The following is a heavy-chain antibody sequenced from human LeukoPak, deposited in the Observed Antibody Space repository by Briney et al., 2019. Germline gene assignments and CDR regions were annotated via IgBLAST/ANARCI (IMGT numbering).Heavy chain of an antibody. CDR3: ATNTYYSSGSFAY. J-gene: IGHJ4*02. CDR1: GYTFASYD. V-gene: IGHV1-8*01. D-gene: IGHD3-10*01. Sequence: ASVKVSCKASGYTFASYDINWVRQATGQGPEWMGWMNPSSGNTGYAQTFQGRVSMTRDTSTNTAYLELSSLRSEDTAVYYCATNTYYSSGSFAYWGQGTLVTVSS. CDR2: MNPSSGNT.